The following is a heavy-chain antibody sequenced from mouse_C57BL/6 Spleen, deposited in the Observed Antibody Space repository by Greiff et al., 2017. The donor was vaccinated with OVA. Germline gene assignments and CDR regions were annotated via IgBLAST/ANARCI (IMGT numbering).Heavy chain of an antibody. D-gene: IGHD2-3*01. Sequence: EVQLQQSGAELVRPGASVKLSCTASGFNIKDDYMHWVKQRPEQGLEWIGWIDPENGDTEYASKFQGKATITGDTSSNTAYLQLSSLTSEDTAVYYCTTGHNDDYPDYWGQGTTLTVSS. CDR2: IDPENGDT. CDR1: GFNIKDDY. V-gene: IGHV14-4*01. J-gene: IGHJ2*01. CDR3: TTGHNDDYPDY.